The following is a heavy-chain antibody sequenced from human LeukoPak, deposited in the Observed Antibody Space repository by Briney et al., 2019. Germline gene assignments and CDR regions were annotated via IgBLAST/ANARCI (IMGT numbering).Heavy chain of an antibody. D-gene: IGHD1-26*01. Sequence: SETLSLNCTVSGYSISSGYYWGWIRQPPGKSLEWIGNIYHGGGTYYSPSLKSRVTISVDTSKNQFSLKLSSVTAADTAVYYCAPYSGSYNGHFDYWGQGTLVTVSS. CDR3: APYSGSYNGHFDY. CDR2: IYHGGGT. CDR1: GYSISSGYY. V-gene: IGHV4-38-2*02. J-gene: IGHJ4*02.